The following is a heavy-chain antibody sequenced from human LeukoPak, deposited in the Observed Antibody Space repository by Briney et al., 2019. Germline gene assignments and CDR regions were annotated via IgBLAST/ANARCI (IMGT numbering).Heavy chain of an antibody. CDR3: ARGPTDEYFQH. Sequence: SETLSLTCTVSGGSISSYYWSWIRQPPGKGLEWIGYIYYSGSTNYNPSHKSRVTISVDTSKNQFSLKLSSVTAADTAVYYCARGPTDEYFQHWGQGTLVTVSS. J-gene: IGHJ1*01. V-gene: IGHV4-59*01. CDR1: GGSISSYY. D-gene: IGHD4-17*01. CDR2: IYYSGST.